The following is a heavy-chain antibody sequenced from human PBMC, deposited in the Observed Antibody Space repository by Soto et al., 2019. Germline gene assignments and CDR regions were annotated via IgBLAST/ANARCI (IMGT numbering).Heavy chain of an antibody. CDR2: IYPGYSDT. CDR1: GYSFTSYW. D-gene: IGHD1-26*01. CDR3: AYTRGSSPDGWFEP. J-gene: IGHJ5*02. V-gene: IGHV5-51*01. Sequence: GESLKISWKGSGYSFTSYWICWVRQMPGKALEWMGIIYPGYSDTRYSPSFQGQVTISAGKAISTAYLQWRSRKASYTTMYECAYTRGSSPDGWFEPWGQGTLVTVSS.